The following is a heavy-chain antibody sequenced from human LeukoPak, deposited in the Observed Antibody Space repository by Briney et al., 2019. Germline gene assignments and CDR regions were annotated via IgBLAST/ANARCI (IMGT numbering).Heavy chain of an antibody. CDR1: GGSISSGGYY. V-gene: IGHV4-31*03. CDR2: IYYSGST. CDR3: ARVFSNHGGKPQGFYY. Sequence: SETLSLTCTVSGGSISSGGYYWSWIRQHPGKGLEWIGYIYYSGSTYYNPSLKSRVTISVDTSKNQFSLKLSSVTAADTAVYYWARVFSNHGGKPQGFYYWGPGTLVTVSS. D-gene: IGHD4-23*01. J-gene: IGHJ4*02.